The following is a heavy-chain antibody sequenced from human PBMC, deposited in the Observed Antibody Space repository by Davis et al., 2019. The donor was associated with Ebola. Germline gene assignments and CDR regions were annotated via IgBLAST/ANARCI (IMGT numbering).Heavy chain of an antibody. CDR1: GFSLSTRGMC. CDR2: IDWDDDK. Sequence: SGPTLVKPTQTLTLTCTFSGFSLSTRGMCVSWIRQPPGKALEWLARIDWDDDKYYSTSLKTRLTISKDTSKNQVVLTMTNMDPVDTATYYCARMKEERVGATALDYWGQGTLVTVSS. CDR3: ARMKEERVGATALDY. V-gene: IGHV2-70*11. D-gene: IGHD1-26*01. J-gene: IGHJ4*02.